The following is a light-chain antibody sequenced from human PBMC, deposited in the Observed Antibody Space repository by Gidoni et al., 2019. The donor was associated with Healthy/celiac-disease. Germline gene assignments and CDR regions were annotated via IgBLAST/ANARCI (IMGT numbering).Light chain of an antibody. V-gene: IGLV1-51*01. CDR1: SSNIGNNY. CDR3: GTWDSSLSAVV. Sequence: QSVLTPPPSVSAAPGPKVTISCSGSSSNIGNNYVSWYQQLPGTAPKLLIYDNNKRPSGIPDRVSGAKSGTSATLGITGLQTGDEADYYGGTWDSSLSAVVFGGGTKLTVL. J-gene: IGLJ2*01. CDR2: DNN.